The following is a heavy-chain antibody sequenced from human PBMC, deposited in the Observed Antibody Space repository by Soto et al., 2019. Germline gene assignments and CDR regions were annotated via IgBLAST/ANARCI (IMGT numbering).Heavy chain of an antibody. CDR2: IFSNDEK. J-gene: IGHJ6*02. Sequence: QVTLKESGPELVKPTETLTLTCTVSGFSLHNVKMGVSWIRQPPGKALEWLAHIFSNDEKSYSTSLKSSLTIYKDTSESQVVLSMTHMDPVDTGAYYCARIAGFGGNDDDWSGYSNGMDVWGQGTTVIVSS. CDR1: GFSLHNVKMG. CDR3: ARIAGFGGNDDDWSGYSNGMDV. V-gene: IGHV2-26*01. D-gene: IGHD3-3*01.